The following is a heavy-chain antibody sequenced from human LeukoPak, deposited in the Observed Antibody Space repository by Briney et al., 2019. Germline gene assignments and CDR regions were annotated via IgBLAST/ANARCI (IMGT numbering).Heavy chain of an antibody. Sequence: SETLSLTCTVSGGSISSSSYYWGWIRQPPGKGLEWIGTIYYGGSTYSSPSLECRVTISVDTSKNQFSLKLSSVTAADTAVYYCAGRYGGYGSPTRDWGQGTLVTVSS. D-gene: IGHD5-12*01. J-gene: IGHJ4*02. V-gene: IGHV4-39*01. CDR3: AGRYGGYGSPTRD. CDR2: IYYGGST. CDR1: GGSISSSSYY.